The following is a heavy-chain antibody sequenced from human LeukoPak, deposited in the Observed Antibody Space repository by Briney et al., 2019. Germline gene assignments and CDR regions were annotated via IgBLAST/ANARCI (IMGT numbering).Heavy chain of an antibody. CDR2: IYTSGST. CDR1: GGSISIYY. Sequence: SETLSLTCTVSGGSISIYYWNWIRQPAGKRLEWIGRIYTSGSTNYNPSLKSRVTISVDTSKNQFSLKLSPVTAADTAVYYCARVNHYYDSSGYSAKFFDYWGQGTLVTVSS. J-gene: IGHJ4*02. D-gene: IGHD3-22*01. V-gene: IGHV4-4*07. CDR3: ARVNHYYDSSGYSAKFFDY.